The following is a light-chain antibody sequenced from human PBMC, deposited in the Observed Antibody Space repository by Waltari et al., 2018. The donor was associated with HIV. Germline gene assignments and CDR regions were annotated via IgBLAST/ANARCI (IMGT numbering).Light chain of an antibody. CDR1: QGIASS. CDR3: QKYDSSPWT. CDR2: DAS. J-gene: IGKJ1*01. Sequence: DIQMTQSPSSLSASIGDRVIINCRASQGIASSLAWYQQRPGKNPTLLIYDASSLQSGLPSRFSGSGSGTNFTLTIAGLQPEDVATYYCQKYDSSPWTFGQGTKVEIK. V-gene: IGKV1-27*01.